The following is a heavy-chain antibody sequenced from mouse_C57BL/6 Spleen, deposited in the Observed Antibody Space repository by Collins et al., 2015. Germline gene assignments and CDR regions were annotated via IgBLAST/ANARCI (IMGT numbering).Heavy chain of an antibody. CDR3: ARDYYGSSYAMDY. Sequence: EVQLQQSGPVLVKPGDSVTMSCKASGYTFTDYYMNWVKQSHGKSLEWIGVINPYNGGTDYNQKFKGKATLTVDKSSSTAHMELNSLTSEDSAVYYCARDYYGSSYAMDYRGQGTSVTVSS. J-gene: IGHJ4*01. CDR2: INPYNGGT. CDR1: GYTFTDYY. V-gene: IGHV1-19*01. D-gene: IGHD1-1*01.